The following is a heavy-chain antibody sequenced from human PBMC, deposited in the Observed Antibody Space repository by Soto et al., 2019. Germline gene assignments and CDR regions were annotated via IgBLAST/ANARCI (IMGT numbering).Heavy chain of an antibody. D-gene: IGHD1-1*01. V-gene: IGHV1-46*01. J-gene: IGHJ4*02. CDR3: ARDPWNH. CDR1: GYIFLNYY. Sequence: QVQLVQSGAEVKKPGASVKVSCKASGYIFLNYYMHWVRQAPGQGLEWTGIISPSGDSTRYAQKCQGRVSMTSDTYTNTHYMELRSLRSDDTAGYYCARDPWNHWGQGTLVSVSS. CDR2: ISPSGDST.